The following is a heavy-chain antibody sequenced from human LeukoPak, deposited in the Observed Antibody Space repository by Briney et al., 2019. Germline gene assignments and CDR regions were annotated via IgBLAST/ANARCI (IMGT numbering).Heavy chain of an antibody. CDR2: IYYSGST. Sequence: SETLSLTCTVSGGSISSHYWSWIRQPPGKGLEWIGYIYYSGSTNYNPSLKSRVTISVDTSKNQFSLKLSSVTAADTAVYYCARVTSYYYYMDVWDKGTTVTVSS. CDR1: GGSISSHY. CDR3: ARVTSYYYYMDV. J-gene: IGHJ6*03. V-gene: IGHV4-59*11.